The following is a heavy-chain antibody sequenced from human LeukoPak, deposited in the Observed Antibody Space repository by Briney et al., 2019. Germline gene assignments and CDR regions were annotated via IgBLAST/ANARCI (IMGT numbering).Heavy chain of an antibody. V-gene: IGHV3-30*02. CDR3: AKDIYCGGDCYIRAGDS. D-gene: IGHD2-21*02. CDR2: IRYDGSNK. CDR1: GFTFSSYG. Sequence: SGGSLRLSCAASGFTFSSYGMHWVRQAPGRGLEWVAFIRYDGSNKYYADSVKGRFTISRDNSKNTLYLQMNSLRAEDTAVYYCAKDIYCGGDCYIRAGDSWGQGTLVTVSS. J-gene: IGHJ4*02.